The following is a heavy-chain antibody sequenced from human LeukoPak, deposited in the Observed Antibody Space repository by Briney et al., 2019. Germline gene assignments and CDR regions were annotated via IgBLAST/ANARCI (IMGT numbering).Heavy chain of an antibody. D-gene: IGHD4-23*01. CDR2: INWNGGNT. CDR3: AKYGGNLGVAFDY. V-gene: IGHV3-20*04. CDR1: GFTFDDYA. J-gene: IGHJ4*02. Sequence: PGGSLRLSCAASGFTFDDYAMSWVRQAPGKGLEWVSGINWNGGNTGSADSVKGRFTISRDNAKNSLYLQMNNLRAEDTAVYFCAKYGGNLGVAFDYWGQGTLVTVSS.